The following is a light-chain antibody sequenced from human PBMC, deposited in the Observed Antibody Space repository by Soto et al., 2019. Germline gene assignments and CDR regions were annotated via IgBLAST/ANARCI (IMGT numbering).Light chain of an antibody. Sequence: QSALTQPASVSGSPGQSITISCTGTSSDVGGYNYVSWYQQHPGKAPKRMIYDVSNRPSGVSNRFSGSKSGNTASLTISGLQAEDEADYYCSSYTSSSTPSYVFGTGTKVTVL. J-gene: IGLJ1*01. V-gene: IGLV2-14*01. CDR2: DVS. CDR3: SSYTSSSTPSYV. CDR1: SSDVGGYNY.